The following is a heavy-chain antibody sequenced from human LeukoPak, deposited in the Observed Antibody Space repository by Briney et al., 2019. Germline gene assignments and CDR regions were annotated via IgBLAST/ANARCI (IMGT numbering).Heavy chain of an antibody. D-gene: IGHD3-10*01. Sequence: PGGSLRLSCAASGFTFSTYDLNWVRQAPGKGLEWVSLISGSGGSTYYADSVKGRFTISRDNSKNTLYLQMNSLRAEDTAVYYCAAGVRGVIIEVWGQGTLVTVSS. V-gene: IGHV3-23*01. CDR1: GFTFSTYD. J-gene: IGHJ4*02. CDR2: ISGSGGST. CDR3: AAGVRGVIIEV.